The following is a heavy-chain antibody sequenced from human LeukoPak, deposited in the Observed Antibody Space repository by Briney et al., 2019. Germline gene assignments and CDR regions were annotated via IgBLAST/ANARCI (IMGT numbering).Heavy chain of an antibody. D-gene: IGHD2-15*01. CDR2: IYYRGTT. CDR3: VSSSPRYCTGGTCYSSRGFDY. CDR1: GDSVSTYY. V-gene: IGHV4-59*02. Sequence: SETLSLTCTVSGDSVSTYYWSWIRQSPGRGLEWIAYIYYRGTTNYNPSLKSRVTISADTSKTQFSLILSSVTAADTAVYYCVSSSPRYCTGGTCYSSRGFDYWGQGALVTVSS. J-gene: IGHJ4*02.